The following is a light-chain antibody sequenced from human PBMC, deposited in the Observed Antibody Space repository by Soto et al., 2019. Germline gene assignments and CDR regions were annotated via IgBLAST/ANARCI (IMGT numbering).Light chain of an antibody. CDR3: CSYAGSSAVV. J-gene: IGLJ2*01. Sequence: QSVLTQPASVSGSPGQSITISCTGISSDVGSYIFVSWYQQHPGKAPKRMIYEASKRPSGVSNRFSGSKSGNTASLTISGLQAEDEADYYCCSYAGSSAVVFGGGTKLTVL. CDR1: SSDVGSYIF. CDR2: EAS. V-gene: IGLV2-23*01.